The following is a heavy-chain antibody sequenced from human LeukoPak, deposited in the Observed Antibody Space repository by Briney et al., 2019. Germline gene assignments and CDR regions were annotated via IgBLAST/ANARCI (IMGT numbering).Heavy chain of an antibody. J-gene: IGHJ4*02. CDR3: ARLQLWFGGFDY. Sequence: SETLSLTCAVYGGSFSGYYWGWIRQPPGKGLEWIGEINHSGSTNYNPSLKSRVTISVATSKNQFSLKLSSVTAADTAVYYCARLQLWFGGFDYWGQGTLVTVSS. CDR1: GGSFSGYY. CDR2: INHSGST. D-gene: IGHD3-10*01. V-gene: IGHV4-34*01.